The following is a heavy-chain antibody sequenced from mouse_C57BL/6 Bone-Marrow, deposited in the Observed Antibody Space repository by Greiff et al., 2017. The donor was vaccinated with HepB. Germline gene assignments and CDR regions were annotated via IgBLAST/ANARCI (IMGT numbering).Heavy chain of an antibody. J-gene: IGHJ4*01. CDR2: INPSSGYT. CDR1: GYTFTSYT. CDR3: FNTKSMEY. D-gene: IGHD1-1*01. Sequence: QVQLQQSGAELARPGASVKMSCKASGYTFTSYTMHWVKQRPGQGLEWIGYINPSSGYTKYNQKFKDKATLTADKSSSTAYMQLSSLTSEDSAVYYAFNTKSMEYWGEVTSATNSS. V-gene: IGHV1-4*01.